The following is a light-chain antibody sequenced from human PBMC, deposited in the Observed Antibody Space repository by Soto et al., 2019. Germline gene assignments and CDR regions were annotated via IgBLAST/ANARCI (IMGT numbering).Light chain of an antibody. CDR3: QQRSNWPIN. J-gene: IGKJ5*01. CDR1: QSFRGL. Sequence: EVVLTQSPVTLSLSPGERATLSSRASQSFRGLLAWYQQKPGQAPRLLIYDAFNRAPGIPARFSGSGSGTDFTLTISSLEPEDFTVYYCQQRSNWPINFGQGTRLEIK. V-gene: IGKV3-11*01. CDR2: DAF.